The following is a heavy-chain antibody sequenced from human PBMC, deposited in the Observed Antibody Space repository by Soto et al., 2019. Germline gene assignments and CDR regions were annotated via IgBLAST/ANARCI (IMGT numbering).Heavy chain of an antibody. Sequence: TLSLTCTVSGGSVSSGSYYWSWIRQPPGKGLEWIGYIYYSGSTNYNPSLKSRVTISVDTSKNQFSLKLSSVTAADTAVYYCARGSWRDLDYWGQGTLVTVSS. J-gene: IGHJ4*02. CDR1: GGSVSSGSYY. CDR3: ARGSWRDLDY. CDR2: IYYSGST. V-gene: IGHV4-61*01.